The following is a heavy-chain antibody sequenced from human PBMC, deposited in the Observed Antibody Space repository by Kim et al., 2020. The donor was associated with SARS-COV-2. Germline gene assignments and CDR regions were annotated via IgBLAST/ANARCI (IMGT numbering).Heavy chain of an antibody. CDR3: ATRYDILTGLNY. CDR2: ISSKAYTYAT. Sequence: GGSLRLSCAASGFTFSGSYIHWVRQASGKGLEWVGRISSKAYTYATAYSASVKGRFTISRDDSKNTACLQMNSLKTEDTAVYYCATRYDILTGLNYWGQGTLVTVSS. CDR1: GFTFSGSY. J-gene: IGHJ4*02. V-gene: IGHV3-73*01. D-gene: IGHD3-9*01.